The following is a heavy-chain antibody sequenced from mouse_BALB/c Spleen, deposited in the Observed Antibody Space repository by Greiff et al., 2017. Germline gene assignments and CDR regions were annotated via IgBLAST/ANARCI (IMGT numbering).Heavy chain of an antibody. CDR2: IYPYNGGT. Sequence: DVQLQESGPELVKPGASVKISCKASGYTFTDYNMHWVKQSHGKSLEWIGYIYPYNGGTGYNQKFKSKATLTVDNSSSTAYMELRSLTSEDSAVYYCARGDYDAMDYWGQGTSVTVSS. CDR1: GYTFTDYN. CDR3: ARGDYDAMDY. V-gene: IGHV1S29*02. J-gene: IGHJ4*01.